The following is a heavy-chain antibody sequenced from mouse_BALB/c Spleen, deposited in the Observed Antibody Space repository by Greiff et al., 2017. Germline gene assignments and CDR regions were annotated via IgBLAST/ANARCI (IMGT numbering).Heavy chain of an antibody. CDR2: ISSGSSTI. V-gene: IGHV5-17*02. D-gene: IGHD1-1*02. CDR1: GFTFSSFG. J-gene: IGHJ4*01. Sequence: EVQGVESGGGLVQPGGSRKLSCAASGFTFSSFGMHWVRQAPEKGLEWVAYISSGSSTIYYADTVKGRFTISRDNPKNTLFLQMTSLRSEDTAMYYCARSYGAMDYWGQGTSVTVSS. CDR3: ARSYGAMDY.